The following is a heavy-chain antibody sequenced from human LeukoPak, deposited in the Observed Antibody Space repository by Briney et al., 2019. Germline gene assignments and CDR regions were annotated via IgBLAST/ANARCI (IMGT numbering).Heavy chain of an antibody. CDR1: GFTFSSYS. Sequence: GGSLRLSCAASGFTFSSYSMNWVRQAPGKGLEWVSSISSSSSYIYYADSVKGRFTISRDNAKNSLYLQMNSLRAEDTAVYYCARDKDYYDSSGYYYPDAFDIWGQGTMVTVSS. CDR2: ISSSSSYI. D-gene: IGHD3-22*01. CDR3: ARDKDYYDSSGYYYPDAFDI. J-gene: IGHJ3*02. V-gene: IGHV3-21*01.